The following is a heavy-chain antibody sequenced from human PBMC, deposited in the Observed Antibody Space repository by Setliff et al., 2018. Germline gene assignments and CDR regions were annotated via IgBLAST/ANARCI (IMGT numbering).Heavy chain of an antibody. CDR3: ARARGSSWLFYYMDV. J-gene: IGHJ6*03. D-gene: IGHD6-13*01. Sequence: GGSLRLSCSASGFTFRSYTMNWVRQAPGKGLEWVSYISSSSSTIYYADSVKGRFTISRDNAKNSLYLQMNSLRAEDTAVYYCARARGSSWLFYYMDVWGKGTTVTVSS. V-gene: IGHV3-48*01. CDR1: GFTFRSYT. CDR2: ISSSSSTI.